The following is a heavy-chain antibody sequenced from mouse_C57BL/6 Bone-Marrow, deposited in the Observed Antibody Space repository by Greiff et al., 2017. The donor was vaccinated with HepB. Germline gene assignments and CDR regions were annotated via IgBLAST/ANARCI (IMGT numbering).Heavy chain of an antibody. CDR2: ISSGGDYI. CDR1: GFTFSSYA. CDR3: ARERRWGAWFAY. D-gene: IGHD1-1*01. J-gene: IGHJ3*01. Sequence: EVKLMESGEGLVKPGGSLKLSCAASGFTFSSYAMSWVRQTPEKRLEWVAYISSGGDYIYYADTVKGRFTISRDNARNTLYLQMSSLKSEDTAMYYCARERRWGAWFAYWGQGTLVTVSA. V-gene: IGHV5S21*01.